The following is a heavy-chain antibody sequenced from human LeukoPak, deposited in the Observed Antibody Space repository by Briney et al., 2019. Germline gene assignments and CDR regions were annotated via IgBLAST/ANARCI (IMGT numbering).Heavy chain of an antibody. D-gene: IGHD1-1*01. Sequence: PGGSLRLSCAASGFTFSSYGMHWVRQAPGKGLEWVAVISYDGSNKYYADSVKGRFTISRDNSKNTLYPQMNSLRAEDTAVYYCAKGSSGTWGQGTLVTVSS. CDR2: ISYDGSNK. CDR1: GFTFSSYG. J-gene: IGHJ4*02. V-gene: IGHV3-30*18. CDR3: AKGSSGT.